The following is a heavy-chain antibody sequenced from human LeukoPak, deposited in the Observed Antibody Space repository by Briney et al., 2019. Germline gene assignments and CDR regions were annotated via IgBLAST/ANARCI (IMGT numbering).Heavy chain of an antibody. J-gene: IGHJ4*02. CDR1: GFTFSDYY. D-gene: IGHD3-3*01. V-gene: IGHV3-11*01. CDR3: ARSRITIFGVYDY. Sequence: PGGSLRLSCAASGFTFSDYYMSWIRQASGKGLEWVSYISSSGSTIYYADSVKGRFTISRDNAKNSLYLQMNSLRAEDAAVYYCARSRITIFGVYDYWGQGTLVTVSS. CDR2: ISSSGSTI.